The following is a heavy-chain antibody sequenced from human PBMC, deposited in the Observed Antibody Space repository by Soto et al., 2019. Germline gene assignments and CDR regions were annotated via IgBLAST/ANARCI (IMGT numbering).Heavy chain of an antibody. CDR2: ISAYNGNT. CDR1: GYTFISYG. D-gene: IGHD6-19*01. Sequence: GASVKVSCKASGYTFISYGISWVRQAPGQGLEWMGWISAYNGNTNYAQKLQGRVTMTTDTSTSTAYMELRSLRSDDTAVYYCARESRIAVAGNNWFDPWGQGTLVTVSS. V-gene: IGHV1-18*01. CDR3: ARESRIAVAGNNWFDP. J-gene: IGHJ5*02.